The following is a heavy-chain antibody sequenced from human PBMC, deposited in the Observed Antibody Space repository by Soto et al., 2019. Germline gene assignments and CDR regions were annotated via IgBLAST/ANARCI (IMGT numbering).Heavy chain of an antibody. CDR3: ARGGSLFGVVLYYYYGMDV. D-gene: IGHD3-3*01. CDR1: GFTFSSYE. CDR2: ISSSGSTI. V-gene: IGHV3-48*03. J-gene: IGHJ6*02. Sequence: PGGSLRLSCAASGFTFSSYEMNWVRQAPGKGLEWVSYISSSGSTIYYADSVKGRFTISRDNAKNSLYLQMNSLRAEDTAVYYCARGGSLFGVVLYYYYGMDVWGQGTTVTVSS.